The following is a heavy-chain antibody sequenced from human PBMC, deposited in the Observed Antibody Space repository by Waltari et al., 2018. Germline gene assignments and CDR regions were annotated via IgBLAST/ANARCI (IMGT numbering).Heavy chain of an antibody. CDR3: ARLSYDTGSYYFDF. Sequence: QVQLQESGPGLVKPSETLSLTCTVSGGSISNYYWSWIRQPPGKGLEWIGFIYYTGSTNFNPSLRSRVTISVDTSKNQFSLKLISVTAADTAVYYCARLSYDTGSYYFDFWGQGTLVTVSS. D-gene: IGHD3-22*01. CDR1: GGSISNYY. CDR2: IYYTGST. J-gene: IGHJ4*02. V-gene: IGHV4-59*08.